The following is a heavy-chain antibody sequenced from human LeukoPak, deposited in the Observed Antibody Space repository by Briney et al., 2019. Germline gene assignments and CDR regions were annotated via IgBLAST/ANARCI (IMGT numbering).Heavy chain of an antibody. J-gene: IGHJ6*04. CDR2: ISSSSSYT. CDR1: GFTFSDYY. Sequence: GGSLRPSCAASGFTFSDYYMSWIRQAPGKGLEWVSYISSSSSYTNYADSVKGRFTISRDNAKNSLYLQMNSLRAEDTAVYYCARDVAAAGEADYYYYYGMDVWGKGTTVTVSS. CDR3: ARDVAAAGEADYYYYYGMDV. V-gene: IGHV3-11*06. D-gene: IGHD6-13*01.